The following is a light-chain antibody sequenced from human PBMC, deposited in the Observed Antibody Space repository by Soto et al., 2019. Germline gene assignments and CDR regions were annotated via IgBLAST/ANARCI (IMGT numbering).Light chain of an antibody. CDR1: QSVTSS. CDR3: QQHSNWPLT. J-gene: IGKJ4*01. CDR2: DVS. V-gene: IGKV3-11*01. Sequence: EIVLTQSPATLSLSPGDRATLSCRASQSVTSSLAWFQQKPGQAPRLLIYDVSRRATAIPARFSGSGSGTDFTLTISSLEPEDFAVYYCQQHSNWPLTFGGGTKVDIK.